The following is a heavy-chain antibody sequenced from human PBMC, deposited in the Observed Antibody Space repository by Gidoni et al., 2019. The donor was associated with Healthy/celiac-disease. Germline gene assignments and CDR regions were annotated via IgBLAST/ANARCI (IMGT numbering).Heavy chain of an antibody. D-gene: IGHD3-10*01. CDR1: GGSCSGYY. V-gene: IGHV4-34*01. CDR2: INHSGST. Sequence: QVQLQQWGAGLLKTSETLSLTCAVYGGSCSGYYWSWISQPPGKGLEWMGEINHSGSTNYNPSLKSRVTISVDTSKNQFSLKLSSVTAADTAVYSCARVRKYYYGSGSYSSDRSTGNGGMAYYYYYYLDVWGKGTTVTVSS. J-gene: IGHJ6*03. CDR3: ARVRKYYYGSGSYSSDRSTGNGGMAYYYYYYLDV.